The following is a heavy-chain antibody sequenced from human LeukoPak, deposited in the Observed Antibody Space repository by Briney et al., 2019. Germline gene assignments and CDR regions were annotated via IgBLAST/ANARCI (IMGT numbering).Heavy chain of an antibody. CDR2: ISSSSSTI. CDR3: ARGGKYSSGVRTPRYFDL. Sequence: GGSLRLSCAASGFTFSSYSMNWVRQAPGKGLEWVSYISSSSSTIYYADSVKGRFTISRDNAKNSLYLQMNSLRAEDTAVYYCARGGKYSSGVRTPRYFDLWGRGTLVTVSS. D-gene: IGHD6-19*01. J-gene: IGHJ2*01. V-gene: IGHV3-48*04. CDR1: GFTFSSYS.